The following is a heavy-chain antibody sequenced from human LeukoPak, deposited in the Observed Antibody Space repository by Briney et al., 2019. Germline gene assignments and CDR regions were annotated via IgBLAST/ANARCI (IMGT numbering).Heavy chain of an antibody. CDR3: ARGLYDFWSGYYHWFDP. D-gene: IGHD3-3*01. CDR1: GYTFTSYD. CDR2: MNPNSGNT. Sequence: ASVKVSCKASGYTFTSYDINWVRQATGQGLEWMGWMNPNSGNTGYAQKFQGRVTITRNTSISTAYMELSSLRSEDTALYYCARGLYDFWSGYYHWFDPWGQGTLVTVSS. V-gene: IGHV1-8*03. J-gene: IGHJ5*02.